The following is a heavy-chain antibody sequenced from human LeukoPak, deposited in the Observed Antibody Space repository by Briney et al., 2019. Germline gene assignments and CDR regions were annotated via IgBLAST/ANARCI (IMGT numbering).Heavy chain of an antibody. CDR3: AAETAADF. D-gene: IGHD6-13*01. V-gene: IGHV3-11*03. J-gene: IGHJ4*02. CDR2: ISSSSSYT. Sequence: GGSLRLSCVVSGLPFSDYYMNWIRQAPGKGLEWISYISSSSSYTDYADSVKGRFTISRDNAKSALYLQMNSLRLEDTAVYYCAAETAADFWGQGTLVTVSS. CDR1: GLPFSDYY.